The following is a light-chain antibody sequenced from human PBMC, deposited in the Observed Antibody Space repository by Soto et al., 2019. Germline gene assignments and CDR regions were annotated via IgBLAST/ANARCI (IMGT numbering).Light chain of an antibody. J-gene: IGLJ1*01. CDR3: TSYTSSSTYV. CDR2: EVN. Sequence: QSVLTQPASVSGSPGQSITISCTGTSSDVGNYNYVSWYQHHPDKAPKLMIFEVNNRPSGVSNRFSGSKSGNTASLTISGLQAEDEADYYCTSYTSSSTYVFGSGTKLTVL. V-gene: IGLV2-14*01. CDR1: SSDVGNYNY.